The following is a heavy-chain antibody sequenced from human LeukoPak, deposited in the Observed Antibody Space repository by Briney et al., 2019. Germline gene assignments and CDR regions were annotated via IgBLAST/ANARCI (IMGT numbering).Heavy chain of an antibody. J-gene: IGHJ4*02. Sequence: PGGSLRLSCAASGFTFSSYWMHWVRQAPGKGLVWVSRVNSDESITTYADSVKGRFTISRDNAKNSLYLQMNSLRAEDTAVYYCARWYSGYDPKALDYWGQGTLVTVSS. CDR1: GFTFSSYW. CDR2: VNSDESIT. V-gene: IGHV3-74*01. D-gene: IGHD5-12*01. CDR3: ARWYSGYDPKALDY.